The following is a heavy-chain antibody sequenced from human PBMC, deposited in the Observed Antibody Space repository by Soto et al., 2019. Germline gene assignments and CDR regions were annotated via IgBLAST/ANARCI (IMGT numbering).Heavy chain of an antibody. CDR2: IYYSGST. CDR3: ARVLLRYYYYGMDV. J-gene: IGHJ6*02. V-gene: IGHV4-30-4*01. CDR1: GGSISSGDYY. D-gene: IGHD3-22*01. Sequence: QVQLQESGPGLVKPSQTLSLTCTVSGGSISSGDYYWSWIRQPPGKGLEWIGYIYYSGSTYYNPSLKSRGTISVDTSKNQFALKLSSVTAADTAVYYCARVLLRYYYYGMDVWGQGTTVTVSS.